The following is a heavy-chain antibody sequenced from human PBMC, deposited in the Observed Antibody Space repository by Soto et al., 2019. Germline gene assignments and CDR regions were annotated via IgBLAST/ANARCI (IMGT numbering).Heavy chain of an antibody. CDR3: ARDKDSRQLGVNYYYILDV. D-gene: IGHD3-3*02. CDR2: IMPIFATP. CDR1: GGTFSTSA. J-gene: IGHJ6*02. V-gene: IGHV1-69*05. Sequence: QVQLMQSGAEVKKPGSSVKVSCKASGGTFSTSAISWVRQAPGEGLEWVGGIMPIFATPDYAQKFQGRVTIFTDGSTSTTYLELTSLTTDDMAVYYRARDKDSRQLGVNYYYILDVWGQGTAITVSS.